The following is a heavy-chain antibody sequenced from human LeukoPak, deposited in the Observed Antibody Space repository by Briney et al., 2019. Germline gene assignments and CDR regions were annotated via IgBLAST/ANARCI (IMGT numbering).Heavy chain of an antibody. V-gene: IGHV4-34*01. J-gene: IGHJ5*02. CDR1: GVSFSGYY. CDR2: INHSGST. CDR3: AVKLGSKVMNWFEP. D-gene: IGHD1-26*01. Sequence: SETLSLTCAVYGVSFSGYYWSWIRQPPGKGLEWIGEINHSGSTNYNPSLKSRVTISVDTSKNQFSLKLSSVTAADTAVYYCAVKLGSKVMNWFEPWGQGTLVTVSS.